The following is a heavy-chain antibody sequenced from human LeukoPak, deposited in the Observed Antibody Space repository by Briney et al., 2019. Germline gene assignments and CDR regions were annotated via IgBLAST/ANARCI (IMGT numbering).Heavy chain of an antibody. V-gene: IGHV3-48*01. D-gene: IGHD3-3*01. CDR2: ISSSSSTI. J-gene: IGHJ6*03. CDR3: ARDGVYDFWSGYYYLRDYYYYYMGV. Sequence: GSLRLSCAASGFTFSTYGMSWVRQAPGKGLEWVSYISSSSSTIYYADSVKGRFTISRDNAKNSLYLQMNSLRAEDTAVYYCARDGVYDFWSGYYYLRDYYYYYMGVWGKGTTVTVSS. CDR1: GFTFSTYG.